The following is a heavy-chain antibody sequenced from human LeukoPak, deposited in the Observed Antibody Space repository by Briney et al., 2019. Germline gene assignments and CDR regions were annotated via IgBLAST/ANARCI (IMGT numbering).Heavy chain of an antibody. CDR2: INHSGST. CDR3: ARGRGKYQLLYLPHPSYGMDV. D-gene: IGHD2-2*02. J-gene: IGHJ6*02. CDR1: GGSFSGYY. V-gene: IGHV4-34*01. Sequence: ASETLSLTCAVYGGSFSGYYWSWIRQLPGKGLEWIGEINHSGSTNYNPSLKSRVTISVDTSKNQLSLKLSSVTAADTAVYYCARGRGKYQLLYLPHPSYGMDVWGQGTTVTVSS.